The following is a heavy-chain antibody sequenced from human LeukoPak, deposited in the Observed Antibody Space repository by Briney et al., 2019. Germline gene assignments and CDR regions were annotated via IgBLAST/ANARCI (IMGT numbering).Heavy chain of an antibody. V-gene: IGHV4-39*01. D-gene: IGHD4-23*01. J-gene: IGHJ4*02. CDR3: TRSGTMVVMRPMYY. CDR2: IYYSGST. Sequence: PSETLSLTCTLSGGSISSSTFHWGWIRQPPWKGLEWIGSIYYSGSTYYNPSLNSRVTISVDTSRNQFSLKLSSVTAAGTAVYYCTRSGTMVVMRPMYYWGQGTLVTVSS. CDR1: GGSISSSTFH.